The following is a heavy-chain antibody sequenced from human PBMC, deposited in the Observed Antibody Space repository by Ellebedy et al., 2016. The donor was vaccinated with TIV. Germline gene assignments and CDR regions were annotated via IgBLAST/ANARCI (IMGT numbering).Heavy chain of an antibody. CDR3: ARATAGLDV. Sequence: GESLKISCAASGFTFSSYAMSWVRQAPGKGLEWVSAISSSGGSTYYADSVKGRFTISRDNSKNTLYLKMNSLKAEDTAMYYCARATAGLDVWGQGTTVGVSS. CDR1: GFTFSSYA. J-gene: IGHJ6*02. CDR2: ISSSGGST. V-gene: IGHV3-23*01.